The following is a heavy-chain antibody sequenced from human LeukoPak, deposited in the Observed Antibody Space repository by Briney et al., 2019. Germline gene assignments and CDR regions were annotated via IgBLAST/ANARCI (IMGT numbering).Heavy chain of an antibody. D-gene: IGHD5-18*01. J-gene: IGHJ4*02. V-gene: IGHV3-30*18. CDR1: GFTFSSYG. CDR2: ISYDGSNK. Sequence: GGSLRLSCAASGFTFSSYGMHWVRQAPGKGLEWVAVISYDGSNKYYADSVKGRFTISRDNSKNTLYLQMNSLRAEDTAVYYCAKGSITTAMGPLNFDYWGQGTLVTVSS. CDR3: AKGSITTAMGPLNFDY.